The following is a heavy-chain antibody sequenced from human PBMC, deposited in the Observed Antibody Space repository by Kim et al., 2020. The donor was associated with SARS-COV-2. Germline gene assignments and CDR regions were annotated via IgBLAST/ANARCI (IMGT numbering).Heavy chain of an antibody. Sequence: GGSLRLSCAASGFTFSSYAMHWVRQAPGKGLEWVAVISYDGSNKYYADSVKGRFTISRDNSKNTLYLQMNSLRAEDTAVYYCARDDRIAPRSYWGQGTLV. V-gene: IGHV3-30*04. CDR1: GFTFSSYA. J-gene: IGHJ4*02. CDR3: ARDDRIAPRSY. D-gene: IGHD6-13*01. CDR2: ISYDGSNK.